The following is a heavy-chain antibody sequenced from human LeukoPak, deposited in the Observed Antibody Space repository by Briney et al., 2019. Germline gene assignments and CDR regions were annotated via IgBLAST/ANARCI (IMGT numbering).Heavy chain of an antibody. D-gene: IGHD3-22*01. V-gene: IGHV3-53*01. CDR2: ISSSGAST. Sequence: PGGSLRLSCAASGFSVSSSYMSWVRQAPGKGLEWVSAISSSGASTYYADSVKGRFTISRDNSKNTLYLQMNSLRTEDTAVYYCARDYYESSGYPPEPYNNWGQGTLVTVSS. CDR3: ARDYYESSGYPPEPYNN. J-gene: IGHJ4*02. CDR1: GFSVSSSY.